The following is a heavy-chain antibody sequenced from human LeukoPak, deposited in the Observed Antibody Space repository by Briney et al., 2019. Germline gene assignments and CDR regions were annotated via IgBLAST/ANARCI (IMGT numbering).Heavy chain of an antibody. CDR1: GGSISSGDYY. V-gene: IGHV4-30-4*01. CDR3: ARGLSYYYGSGSYYERTLLDY. Sequence: SQTLSLTCTVSGGSISSGDYYWSWIRQPPGKGLEWIGYIYYSGSTNYNPSLKSRVTISVDTSKNQFSLKLSSVTAADTAVYYCARGLSYYYGSGSYYERTLLDYWGQGTLVTVSS. D-gene: IGHD3-10*01. CDR2: IYYSGST. J-gene: IGHJ4*02.